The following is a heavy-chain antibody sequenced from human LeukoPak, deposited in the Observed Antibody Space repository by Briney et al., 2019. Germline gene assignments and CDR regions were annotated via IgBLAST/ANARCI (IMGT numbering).Heavy chain of an antibody. V-gene: IGHV4-39*07. Sequence: SETLSLTCSVSGGSMSSSNYYWGWIRQPPGKGLEWIGSIFYSGSSYYNPSLKSRVTISVDTSKNQFSLKLSSVTAADTAVYYCARDFSSPFTIFGVVIMWGYFDYWGQGTLVTVSS. CDR2: IFYSGSS. J-gene: IGHJ4*02. CDR3: ARDFSSPFTIFGVVIMWGYFDY. D-gene: IGHD3-3*01. CDR1: GGSMSSSNYY.